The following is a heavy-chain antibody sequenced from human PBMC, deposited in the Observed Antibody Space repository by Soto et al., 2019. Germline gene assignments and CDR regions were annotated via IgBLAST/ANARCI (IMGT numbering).Heavy chain of an antibody. J-gene: IGHJ4*02. Sequence: QVQLVQSGAEVKKPGASVILSCKASGYDFTDHYIHWVRQAPGQGLEWMGIISPDGGSTRYSQKFQARITVTSDTSASTVYMALSGLRSADTAVYDCARAPRGGVIIVITSAQIDYWGQGTLVNVSS. CDR1: GYDFTDHY. V-gene: IGHV1-46*01. CDR3: ARAPRGGVIIVITSAQIDY. CDR2: ISPDGGST. D-gene: IGHD1-20*01.